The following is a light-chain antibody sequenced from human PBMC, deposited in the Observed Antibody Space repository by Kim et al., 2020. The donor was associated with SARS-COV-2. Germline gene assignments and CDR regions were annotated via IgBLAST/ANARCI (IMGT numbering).Light chain of an antibody. J-gene: IGLJ1*01. CDR3: CSYTTSSTYV. CDR2: DVS. V-gene: IGLV2-14*03. CDR1: GSDISVYIY. Sequence: GQSITISGTGTGSDISVYIYVSWYQHHPGKAPKLMIYDVSERPPGVSTRFSGSKSGNAASLTISGLQAEDEADYYCCSYTTSSTYVFGTGTRVTVL.